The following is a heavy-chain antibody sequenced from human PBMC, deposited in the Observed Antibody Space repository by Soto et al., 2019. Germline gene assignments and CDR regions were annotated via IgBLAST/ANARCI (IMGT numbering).Heavy chain of an antibody. Sequence: QEQLVQSGAEVKKPGSSVKVSCKDSGGLFSSYAISWVRQAPGQGLEWMGGIIPVFGTPFYAQKFQGRVTITADESTNTAYMALSSLRSEDTAMYYCARGDSPYVWFNEFWGQGSLVTVYS. V-gene: IGHV1-69*01. D-gene: IGHD3-16*01. CDR3: ARGDSPYVWFNEF. J-gene: IGHJ1*01. CDR1: GGLFSSYA. CDR2: IIPVFGTP.